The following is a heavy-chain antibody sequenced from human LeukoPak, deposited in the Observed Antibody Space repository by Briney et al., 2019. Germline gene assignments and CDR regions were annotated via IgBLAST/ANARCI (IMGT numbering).Heavy chain of an antibody. V-gene: IGHV1-8*01. CDR2: MNANSGNT. D-gene: IGHD6-13*01. J-gene: IGHJ4*02. CDR1: GYPFTSYD. Sequence: ASVKVSCKASGYPFTSYDINWVRQATGQGLEWMGWMNANSGNTGYAQKFQGRVTMTRNTSISTAYMELSSLISEDTAVYYCARGVGDSSSWFDFWGQGTLVTVSS. CDR3: ARGVGDSSSWFDF.